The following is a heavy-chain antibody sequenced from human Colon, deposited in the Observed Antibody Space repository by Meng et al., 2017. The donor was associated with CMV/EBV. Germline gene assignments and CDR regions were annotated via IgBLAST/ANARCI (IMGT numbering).Heavy chain of an antibody. CDR2: ISAYNGNT. CDR1: GYTFTSYG. V-gene: IGHV1-18*01. J-gene: IGHJ4*02. CDR3: AHYYDSSGTIVY. Sequence: SVHVSCKASGYTFTSYGISWVRQAPGQGLEWMGWISAYNGNTNYAQKLQGRVTMTTDTSTSTAYMELGSLRSDDRAVYYCAHYYDSSGTIVYWGQGTLVTVSS. D-gene: IGHD3-22*01.